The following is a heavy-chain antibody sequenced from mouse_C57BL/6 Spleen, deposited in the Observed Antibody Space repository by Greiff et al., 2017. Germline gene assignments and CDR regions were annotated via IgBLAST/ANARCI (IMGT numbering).Heavy chain of an antibody. D-gene: IGHD1-1*01. J-gene: IGHJ4*01. CDR3: ARHGHYGSSYNAMDY. V-gene: IGHV5-2*01. CDR1: EYEFPSHD. CDR2: INSDGGST. Sequence: EVKLMESGGGLVQPGESLKLSCESNEYEFPSHDMSWVRKTPEKRLELVAAINSDGGSTYYPDTMERRFIISREHTKKTLYLQMSSLRSEDTALYYCARHGHYGSSYNAMDYWGQGTSVTVSS.